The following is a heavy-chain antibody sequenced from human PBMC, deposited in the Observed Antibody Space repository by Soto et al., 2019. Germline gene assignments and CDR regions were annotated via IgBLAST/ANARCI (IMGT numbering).Heavy chain of an antibody. J-gene: IGHJ4*02. CDR1: GFSFRNYA. D-gene: IGHD3-10*01. CDR3: AKGRAAYGILTHDY. V-gene: IGHV3-23*01. CDR2: LTGSSSNI. Sequence: GGSLRLSCAASGFSFRNYAMSCVRQAPWKGLEWISSLTGSSSNIYYADSVKGRFAISSDNPRNTLYLQMDSLTAEDTAVYYCAKGRAAYGILTHDYWAKGTVVTVAS.